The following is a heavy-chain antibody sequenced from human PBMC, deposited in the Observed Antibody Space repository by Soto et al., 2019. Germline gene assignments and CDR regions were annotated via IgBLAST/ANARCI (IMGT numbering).Heavy chain of an antibody. J-gene: IGHJ6*02. CDR2: INPNSGGT. CDR3: ARAPQYYYDSSGSTDDGMDV. CDR1: GYTFTGYY. Sequence: AASVRVACKASGYTFTGYYMHWVRQAPGQGLEWMGWINPNSGGTNYAQKFQGWVTMTRDTSISTAYMELSRLRSDDTAVYYCARAPQYYYDSSGSTDDGMDVWGQRSTAIVSS. D-gene: IGHD3-22*01. V-gene: IGHV1-2*04.